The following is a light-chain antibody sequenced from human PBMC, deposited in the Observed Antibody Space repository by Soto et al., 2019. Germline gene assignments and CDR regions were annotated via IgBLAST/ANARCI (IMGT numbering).Light chain of an antibody. CDR3: SSYAGSNNPYV. V-gene: IGLV2-14*01. Sequence: QSALTQPASVSGSPGQSITISCTGTSSDVGGYNYVSWYQQHPGKAPKLMIYDVSNRPSGVSNRFSGSKSGNTASLTISGLQAEDEADYYCSSYAGSNNPYVFGTETKLTVL. J-gene: IGLJ1*01. CDR2: DVS. CDR1: SSDVGGYNY.